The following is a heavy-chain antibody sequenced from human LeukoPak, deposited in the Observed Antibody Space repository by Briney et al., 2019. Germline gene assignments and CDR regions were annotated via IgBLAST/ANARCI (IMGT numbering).Heavy chain of an antibody. J-gene: IGHJ4*02. CDR3: AKESEGASPAY. CDR2: IGGNSGIQT. Sequence: PGGSLRLSCAASGFAFSNCGMGWVRQAPGRGLEWVSSIGGNSGIQTYYADSVKGRFTASRDSSTNTYYLQMDSLRAEDTAVYYCAKESEGASPAYWGRGTLVTVSS. CDR1: GFAFSNCG. D-gene: IGHD3-16*01. V-gene: IGHV3-23*01.